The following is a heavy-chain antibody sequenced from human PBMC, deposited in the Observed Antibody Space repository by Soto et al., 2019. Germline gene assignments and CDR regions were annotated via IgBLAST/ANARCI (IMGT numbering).Heavy chain of an antibody. CDR3: ARVATVTSRSEYFQH. CDR2: INPSGGST. V-gene: IGHV1-46*03. J-gene: IGHJ1*01. CDR1: GYTFTSYY. D-gene: IGHD4-17*01. Sequence: GASVKVSCKASGYTFTSYYMHWVRQAPGQGLEWMGIINPSGGSTSYAQKFQGRVTMTRDTSTSTVYMELSSLRSEDTAVYYCARVATVTSRSEYFQHWGQGTLVTVSS.